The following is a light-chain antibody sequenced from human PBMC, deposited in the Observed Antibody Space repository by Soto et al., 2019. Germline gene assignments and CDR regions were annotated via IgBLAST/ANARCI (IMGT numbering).Light chain of an antibody. CDR3: QQSYSTPFT. Sequence: DLQMTQSPSSLSASVGDRVTITCRASQSIRTYLNWYQQKPGKAPKLLIYAASSLQSGVTSRFSGSGSGTDFTLTISSLQPEDFATYYCQQSYSTPFTFGPGTKVDIK. CDR2: AAS. V-gene: IGKV1-39*01. J-gene: IGKJ3*01. CDR1: QSIRTY.